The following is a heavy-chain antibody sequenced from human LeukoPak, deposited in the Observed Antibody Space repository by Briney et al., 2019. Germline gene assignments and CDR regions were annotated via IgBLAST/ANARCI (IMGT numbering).Heavy chain of an antibody. V-gene: IGHV3-23*01. CDR1: GSSFSSYT. Sequence: GGSLRLSCAASGSSFSSYTMSWVRQAPGKGLEWVPVISGSGGSTYYADSVKGRFTISRDNSKNTLYLEMNSLRAEDTAVYYCAKGYSSSWARGYFDYWGQGTLVTVSS. D-gene: IGHD6-13*01. CDR2: ISGSGGST. J-gene: IGHJ4*02. CDR3: AKGYSSSWARGYFDY.